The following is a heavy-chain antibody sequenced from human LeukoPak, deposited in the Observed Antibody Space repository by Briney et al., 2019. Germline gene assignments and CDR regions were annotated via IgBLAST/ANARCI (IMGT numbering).Heavy chain of an antibody. Sequence: QTGGSLRLSCAASGFTFSSYAMSWVRQAPGKGLEWVSAISGSGGSTYYADSVKGRFTISRDNSKNTLYLRMNSLRAEDTAVYYCAKVKQWLVGAFDIWGQGTMVTVTS. CDR2: ISGSGGST. D-gene: IGHD6-19*01. V-gene: IGHV3-23*01. J-gene: IGHJ3*02. CDR1: GFTFSSYA. CDR3: AKVKQWLVGAFDI.